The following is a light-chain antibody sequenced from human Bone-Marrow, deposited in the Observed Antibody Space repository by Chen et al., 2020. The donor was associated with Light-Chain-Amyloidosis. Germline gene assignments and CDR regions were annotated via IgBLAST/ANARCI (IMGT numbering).Light chain of an antibody. CDR1: DLPTKY. V-gene: IGLV3-25*03. CDR3: QSADSSGTYGVI. J-gene: IGLJ2*01. Sequence: SYELTQPPSVSVSPGQTARITCSGDDLPTKYAYWYQQKPGQAPVLVIHRDTERPSGISERFCGASTGTTATLTISGVQAEDEADYHCQSADSSGTYGVIFGGGTKLTVL. CDR2: RDT.